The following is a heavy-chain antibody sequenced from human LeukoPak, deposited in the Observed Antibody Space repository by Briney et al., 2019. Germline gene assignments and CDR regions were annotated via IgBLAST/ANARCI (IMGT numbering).Heavy chain of an antibody. CDR1: GFTFSSYA. CDR2: ISGSGGST. CDR3: AKDEYSSGYIRGFDY. V-gene: IGHV3-23*01. D-gene: IGHD5-18*01. J-gene: IGHJ4*02. Sequence: GPSLRLSCAASGFTFSSYAISWVRQDPGKGLEWVSAISGSGGSTYYADSVKGRFTISRDNTNNSLSLQMNSPRAEDTAVYYYAKDEYSSGYIRGFDYWGRGTLVTVSS.